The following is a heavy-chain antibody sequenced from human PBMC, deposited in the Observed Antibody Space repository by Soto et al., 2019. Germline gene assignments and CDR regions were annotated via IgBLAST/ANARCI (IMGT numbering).Heavy chain of an antibody. CDR2: IYTSGST. CDR1: GGSINSYY. Sequence: SETLSLTCTVSGGSINSYYWSWIRQPAGKGLEWIGRIYTSGSTNYNPSLKSRVTMSLDTSKNQFSLKLSSVTAAATAAHYCARDTAGSSWFGHNRLDPWGQGTLVTVSS. CDR3: ARDTAGSSWFGHNRLDP. J-gene: IGHJ5*02. V-gene: IGHV4-4*07. D-gene: IGHD6-13*01.